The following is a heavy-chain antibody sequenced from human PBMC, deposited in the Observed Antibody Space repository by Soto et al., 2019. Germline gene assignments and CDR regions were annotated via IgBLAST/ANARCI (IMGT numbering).Heavy chain of an antibody. D-gene: IGHD6-19*01. J-gene: IGHJ4*02. CDR2: ISYDGSNK. V-gene: IGHV3-30-3*01. CDR1: GFTFSRYA. Sequence: QVQLVESGGGVVQPGRSLRLSCAASGFTFSRYAMHWVRQAPGKGLEWVAVISYDGSNKYYADSVKGRFTISRDNSKNTLYLQMNSLRAEDTAVYYCAIDLYSSGWYDFDYWGQGTLVTVSS. CDR3: AIDLYSSGWYDFDY.